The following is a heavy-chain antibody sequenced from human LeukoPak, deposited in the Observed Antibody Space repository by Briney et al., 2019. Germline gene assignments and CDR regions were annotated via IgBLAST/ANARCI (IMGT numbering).Heavy chain of an antibody. CDR3: ARDLLGSGSYYY. CDR2: INPNSGGT. Sequence: ASVKVSCKASGYTFTGYYMHWVRQAPGQGLEWMGWINPNSGGTNYAQKFQGRVTMTRDTSISTAYMELSRLRSDDTAVYYCARDLLGSGSYYYWGQGTLVTASS. V-gene: IGHV1-2*02. J-gene: IGHJ4*02. D-gene: IGHD1-26*01. CDR1: GYTFTGYY.